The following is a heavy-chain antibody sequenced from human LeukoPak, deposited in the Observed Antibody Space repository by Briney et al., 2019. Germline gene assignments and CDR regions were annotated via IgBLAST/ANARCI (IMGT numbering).Heavy chain of an antibody. CDR1: GFTFSTYA. J-gene: IGHJ4*02. Sequence: GGSLRLSCAASGFTFSTYAMSWVRQAPGKGLEWVSAISGSGDRTYLAGSVEGRFTTSRDNSRNTLYLQMNSLRAEDTAIYYCAKDLAYDSSDYHVIFDCWGQGTLVTVSS. D-gene: IGHD3-22*01. CDR3: AKDLAYDSSDYHVIFDC. V-gene: IGHV3-23*01. CDR2: ISGSGDRT.